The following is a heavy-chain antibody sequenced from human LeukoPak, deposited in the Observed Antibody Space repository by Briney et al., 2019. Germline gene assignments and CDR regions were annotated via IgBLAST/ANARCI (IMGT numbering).Heavy chain of an antibody. V-gene: IGHV4-31*03. CDR1: GGSISSGGYY. CDR3: ARAVEMVRGVITVWFDY. D-gene: IGHD3-10*01. Sequence: SQTLSLTCTVSGGSISSGGYYWSWIRQHPGTGLEWLGYIYYSGSTYYNPSLKSRVTISVDTSKNQFSLKLSSVTAADTAVYYCARAVEMVRGVITVWFDYWGQGTPVTVSS. CDR2: IYYSGST. J-gene: IGHJ4*02.